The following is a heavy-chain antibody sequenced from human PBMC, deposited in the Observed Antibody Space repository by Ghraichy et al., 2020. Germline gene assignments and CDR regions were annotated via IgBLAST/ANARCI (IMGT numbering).Heavy chain of an antibody. Sequence: SCAASGFTFSSYGMHWVRQAPGKGLEWVAVIWYDGSNKYYADSVKGRFTISRDNSKNTLYLQMNSLRAEDTAVYYCARSRGRYCSGGSCYGVDYWGQGTLVTVSS. D-gene: IGHD2-15*01. CDR1: GFTFSSYG. J-gene: IGHJ4*02. CDR2: IWYDGSNK. V-gene: IGHV3-33*08. CDR3: ARSRGRYCSGGSCYGVDY.